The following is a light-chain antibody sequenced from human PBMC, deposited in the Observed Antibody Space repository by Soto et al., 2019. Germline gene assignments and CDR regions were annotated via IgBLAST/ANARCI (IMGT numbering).Light chain of an antibody. J-gene: IGKJ5*01. Sequence: EIFFSHFPATLSFSPVERAALSCRASQSVGSNLAWYQQKPGQAPRLLIYGASSRATGIPDRFSGSGSGTDFTLTISRLEPEDFAVYYCQQYGSSPITFGQGTRLEI. CDR1: QSVGSN. V-gene: IGKV3-20*01. CDR2: GAS. CDR3: QQYGSSPIT.